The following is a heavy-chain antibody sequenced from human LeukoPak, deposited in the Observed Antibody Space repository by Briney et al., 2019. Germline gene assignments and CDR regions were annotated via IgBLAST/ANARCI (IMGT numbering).Heavy chain of an antibody. V-gene: IGHV1-2*02. CDR2: INHNSGDT. CDR1: GYTFTVYY. D-gene: IGHD1-1*01. CDR3: ARAGTTGTGSPHY. Sequence: AASVKVFCKASGYTFTVYYIHWVRQAPGQGLEWMERINHNSGDTNYAQKFQGRVTMTRDTSISTAYMELSRLRSDDTAVYYCARAGTTGTGSPHYWGQGTLVTVSS. J-gene: IGHJ4*02.